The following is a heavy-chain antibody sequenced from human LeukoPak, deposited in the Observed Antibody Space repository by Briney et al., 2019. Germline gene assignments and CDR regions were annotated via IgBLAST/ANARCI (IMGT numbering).Heavy chain of an antibody. V-gene: IGHV3-7*01. D-gene: IGHD3-16*01. CDR1: GFTFSDSW. Sequence: GGPLRLSCAASGFTFSDSWMSWVRQAPGKGLEWVANMNQDGSAKGYVDSVRGRFTISRDNARNSLYLQMSSLRPEDTAVYYCATYTHWVAGDVWGQGTTVPVS. CDR3: ATYTHWVAGDV. CDR2: MNQDGSAK. J-gene: IGHJ6*02.